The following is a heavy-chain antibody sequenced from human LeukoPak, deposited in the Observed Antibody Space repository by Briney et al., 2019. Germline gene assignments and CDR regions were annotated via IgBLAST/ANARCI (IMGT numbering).Heavy chain of an antibody. CDR2: INHSGIT. V-gene: IGHV4-34*01. D-gene: IGHD6-13*01. J-gene: IGHJ6*02. CDR1: GGSFSGYY. Sequence: KPSETLSLTCAVYGGSFSGYYWSWIRQPPGKGLEWIGEINHSGITNYNPSLKSRVTISVDTSKNQFSLKLSSVTAADTAVYYCARGRNRAAAGLGRYYYYYYGMDVWGQGTTVTVSS. CDR3: ARGRNRAAAGLGRYYYYYYGMDV.